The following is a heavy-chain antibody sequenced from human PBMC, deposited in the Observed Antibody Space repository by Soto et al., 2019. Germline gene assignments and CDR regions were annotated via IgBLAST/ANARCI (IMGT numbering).Heavy chain of an antibody. Sequence: EVQVVESGGGLVLPGGSLRLSCAASGFTFSSNSMNWVRQAPGKGLEWISYISSSSSTIYADSVKGRFTISRDNAKNSLYLQMNSLRDEDTAVYYCARVIWSGHLTSDLWGQGTLVTVSS. D-gene: IGHD3-3*01. J-gene: IGHJ5*02. CDR1: GFTFSSNS. CDR2: ISSSSSTI. CDR3: ARVIWSGHLTSDL. V-gene: IGHV3-48*02.